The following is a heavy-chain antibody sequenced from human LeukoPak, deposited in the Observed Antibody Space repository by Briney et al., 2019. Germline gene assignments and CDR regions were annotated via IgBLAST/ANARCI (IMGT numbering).Heavy chain of an antibody. CDR2: INPNSGGT. D-gene: IGHD1-26*01. CDR3: ARGGHIVGASPSLLDY. J-gene: IGHJ4*02. Sequence: ASVKVSCKASGYTFTGYYMHWVRQAPGQGLEWMGWINPNSGGTNYAQKFQGRVTMTRDTSISTAYMELSRLRSDDTAVYYCARGGHIVGASPSLLDYWGQGTLVTVSS. V-gene: IGHV1-2*02. CDR1: GYTFTGYY.